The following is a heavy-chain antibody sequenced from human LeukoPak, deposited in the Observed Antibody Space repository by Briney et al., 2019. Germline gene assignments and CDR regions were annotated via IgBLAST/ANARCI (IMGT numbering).Heavy chain of an antibody. D-gene: IGHD5-18*01. J-gene: IGHJ4*02. V-gene: IGHV3-48*04. CDR1: GFTFSSYS. CDR2: ISSSSSTI. Sequence: GGSLRLSCAASGFTFSSYSMNWVRQAPGKGQEWGSYISSSSSTIYYADSVKGRFTISRDNAKNSLYLQMNSLRAEDTAVYYCARGEEYSYGHETDYWGQGTLVTVSS. CDR3: ARGEEYSYGHETDY.